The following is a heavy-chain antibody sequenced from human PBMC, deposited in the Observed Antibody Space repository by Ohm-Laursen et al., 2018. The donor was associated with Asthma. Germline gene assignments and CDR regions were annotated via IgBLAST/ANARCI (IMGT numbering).Heavy chain of an antibody. CDR2: IWYDGSNK. CDR3: AREYASSWYPCFDY. V-gene: IGHV3-33*08. CDR1: GFTFSSYG. D-gene: IGHD6-13*01. J-gene: IGHJ4*02. Sequence: SLRLSCAASGFTFSSYGMHWVRQAPGKGLEWVAGIWYDGSNKYFADSVKGRFTISRDNSKNTLYLQMNSLRPEDTAVYYCAREYASSWYPCFDYWGQGTLVTVSS.